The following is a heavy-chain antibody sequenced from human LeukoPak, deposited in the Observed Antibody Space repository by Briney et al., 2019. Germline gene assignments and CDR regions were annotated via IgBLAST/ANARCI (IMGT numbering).Heavy chain of an antibody. CDR3: ASLKNSYDSSGYLVTDAFDI. J-gene: IGHJ3*02. D-gene: IGHD3-22*01. V-gene: IGHV1-46*01. CDR2: INPSDGSA. Sequence: ASVKVSCKASGYTFTSYYMHWVRQAPGQGLEWMGIINPSDGSARYAQKFQGRVTMTTDTSTSTAYMELRSLRSDDTAVYHCASLKNSYDSSGYLVTDAFDIWGQGTMVTVSS. CDR1: GYTFTSYY.